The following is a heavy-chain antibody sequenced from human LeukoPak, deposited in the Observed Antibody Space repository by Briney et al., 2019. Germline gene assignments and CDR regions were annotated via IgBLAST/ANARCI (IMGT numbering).Heavy chain of an antibody. CDR3: ANLHCGGDCYTFDY. CDR1: GYTLTGYY. J-gene: IGHJ4*02. V-gene: IGHV1-2*06. D-gene: IGHD2-21*01. Sequence: ASVKVSCQASGYTLTGYYMDWVRPAPEQGREWMGRINPNSSGTNYAQKFQGRVTMTRDTSISTAYMELSRLRSDDAAVYYCANLHCGGDCYTFDYWGQGTLVTVSS. CDR2: INPNSSGT.